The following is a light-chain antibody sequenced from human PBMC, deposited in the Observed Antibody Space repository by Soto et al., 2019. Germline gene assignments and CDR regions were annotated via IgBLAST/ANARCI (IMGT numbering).Light chain of an antibody. V-gene: IGKV3-20*01. J-gene: IGKJ4*01. CDR2: GAS. CDR1: QSVSSSY. CDR3: QQYGTSPPLT. Sequence: VLMESPGTLTLSPGERATLSCRASQSVSSSYLAWYQQKPGQAPRLLIDGASSRATGTPDRFSGSGSGTDFTLTISRLEPEDFAVYYCQQYGTSPPLTFGGGTKVDI.